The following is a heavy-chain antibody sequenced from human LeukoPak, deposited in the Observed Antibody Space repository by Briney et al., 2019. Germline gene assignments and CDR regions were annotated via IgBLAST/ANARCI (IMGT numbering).Heavy chain of an antibody. J-gene: IGHJ6*02. CDR3: ARDRPRLGYCTNGVFFAKRDYYYGMDV. CDR1: GYTFTSYG. Sequence: ASVKVPCKASGYTFTSYGISWVRQAPGQGLEWMGWISAYNGNTNSAQNLQGRVTMTPDTSTSTAYMELRSLRSHDPAVYYCARDRPRLGYCTNGVFFAKRDYYYGMDVWGQGTTVTVSS. D-gene: IGHD2-8*01. CDR2: ISAYNGNT. V-gene: IGHV1-18*01.